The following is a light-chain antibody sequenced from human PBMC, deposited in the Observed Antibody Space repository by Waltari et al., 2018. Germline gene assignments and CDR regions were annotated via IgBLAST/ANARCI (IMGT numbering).Light chain of an antibody. Sequence: DSLMTQSPSSLSASVGDRVTITCRASQDIGSALNWYQQKPGKAPKLLISIASTLQSGVPSRFSGSGSGSDFTLTINTLQPEDFATYYCQHSHSFGPGTKVD. CDR2: IAS. J-gene: IGKJ3*01. CDR1: QDIGSA. CDR3: QHSHS. V-gene: IGKV1-39*01.